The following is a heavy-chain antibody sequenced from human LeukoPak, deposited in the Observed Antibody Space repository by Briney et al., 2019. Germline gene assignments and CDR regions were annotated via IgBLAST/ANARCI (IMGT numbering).Heavy chain of an antibody. J-gene: IGHJ4*02. Sequence: GGSLRLSCAASGFTFSNYAMHWVRQAPGKGLEWLAVISFDGNNEYYADSVKGRFAISRDNSKNTLYLQMNSLRGEDAAVYYCASTSRGVIDYWGQGTLVTVSS. CDR1: GFTFSNYA. D-gene: IGHD3-10*01. CDR2: ISFDGNNE. V-gene: IGHV3-30*09. CDR3: ASTSRGVIDY.